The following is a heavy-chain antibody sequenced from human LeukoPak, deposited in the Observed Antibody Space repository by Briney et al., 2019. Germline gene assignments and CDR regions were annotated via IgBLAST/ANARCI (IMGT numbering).Heavy chain of an antibody. CDR1: GYTFTGYY. J-gene: IGHJ4*02. CDR2: INPNSGGT. Sequence: ASVKVSCKASGYTFTGYYMHWVRQAPGQGLEWMGWINPNSGGTNYAQKFQGRVTMTRDTSISTAYMELSRLRSDDTAVYYCARTRVWGIAVAGSFGYWGQGTLVTVSS. D-gene: IGHD6-19*01. CDR3: ARTRVWGIAVAGSFGY. V-gene: IGHV1-2*02.